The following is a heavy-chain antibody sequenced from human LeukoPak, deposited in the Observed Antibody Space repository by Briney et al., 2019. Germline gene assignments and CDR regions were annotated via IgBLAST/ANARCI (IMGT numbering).Heavy chain of an antibody. CDR1: GFTFSSYG. CDR2: IRYDGSNK. D-gene: IGHD2-15*01. V-gene: IGHV3-30*02. CDR3: AKRRKGYCSGGSCYSIYYYYYMDV. J-gene: IGHJ6*03. Sequence: GGSLRLSCAASGFTFSSYGMHWVRQAPGKGLEWVAFIRYDGSNKYYADSVKGRFTISRDNSKNTLYLQMNSLRAEDTAVYYCAKRRKGYCSGGSCYSIYYYYYMDVWGQGTLVTVSS.